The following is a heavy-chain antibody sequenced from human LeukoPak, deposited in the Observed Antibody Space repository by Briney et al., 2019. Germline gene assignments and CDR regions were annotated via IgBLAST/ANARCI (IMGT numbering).Heavy chain of an antibody. Sequence: SETLSLTCAVYGGSFSGYYWSWIRQPPGKGLEWIGEINHSGSTNYNPSLKSRVAISVDTSKNQFSLKLSSVTAADTAVYYCARPIDRYYYYGMDVWRQGTTVTVSS. V-gene: IGHV4-34*01. D-gene: IGHD2-15*01. CDR2: INHSGST. J-gene: IGHJ6*02. CDR1: GGSFSGYY. CDR3: ARPIDRYYYYGMDV.